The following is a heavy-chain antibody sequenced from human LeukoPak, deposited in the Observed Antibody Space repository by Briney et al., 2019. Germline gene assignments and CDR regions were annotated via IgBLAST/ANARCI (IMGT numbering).Heavy chain of an antibody. CDR3: ASEPAYYDFWSGYKRGQYYFDY. D-gene: IGHD3-3*01. J-gene: IGHJ4*02. Sequence: PSETLSLTCTVSGGSISSYYWSWIRQPPGKGLEWIGYIYYSGSTNYNPSLKSRVTISVDTSMNQFSLKLSSVTAADTAVYYCASEPAYYDFWSGYKRGQYYFDYWGQGTLVTVSS. CDR2: IYYSGST. CDR1: GGSISSYY. V-gene: IGHV4-59*12.